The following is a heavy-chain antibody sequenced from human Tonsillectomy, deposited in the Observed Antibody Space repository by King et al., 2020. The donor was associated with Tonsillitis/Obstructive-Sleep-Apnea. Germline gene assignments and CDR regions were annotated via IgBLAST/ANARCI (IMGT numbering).Heavy chain of an antibody. CDR3: ASWDEVRYFDL. V-gene: IGHV4-59*08. CDR2: INYSGST. Sequence: QLQESGPGLVKPSETLSLTCTVSGGSISSYYWSWFRQPPGKGREWIGYINYSGSTNYNPSLKSRVTISVDTYKNQFSLKLSSVTAADTAVYYCASWDEVRYFDLWGRGPLVPVSS. CDR1: GGSISSYY. D-gene: IGHD1-26*01. J-gene: IGHJ2*01.